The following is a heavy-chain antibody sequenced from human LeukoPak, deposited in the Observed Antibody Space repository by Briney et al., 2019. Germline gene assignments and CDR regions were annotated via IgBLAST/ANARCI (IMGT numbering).Heavy chain of an antibody. CDR2: IYYSGST. V-gene: IGHV4-30-4*01. Sequence: SETLSLTCTVSGGSISSGDYSWSWIRQPPGKGLEWIGYIYYSGSTYYNPSLKSRVTISVDTSKNQFSLKLSSVTAADTAVYYCARAPAGYYYDSSGSYYGMDVWGQGTTVTVSS. D-gene: IGHD3-22*01. J-gene: IGHJ6*02. CDR1: GGSISSGDYS. CDR3: ARAPAGYYYDSSGSYYGMDV.